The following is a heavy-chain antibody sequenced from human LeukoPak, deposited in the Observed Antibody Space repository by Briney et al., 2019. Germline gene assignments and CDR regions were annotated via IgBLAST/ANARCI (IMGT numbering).Heavy chain of an antibody. D-gene: IGHD2-21*02. CDR1: GFTFSAYW. J-gene: IGHJ4*02. Sequence: GESLRLSCATSGFTFSAYWMSWVRQAPGKGLEWVANIKQDGSEKYYVDSVKGQFTISRDNAKNSLYLQMNSLRAEDTAVYYCARDWRTSHCYLYWGQGTLVTVSS. CDR2: IKQDGSEK. CDR3: ARDWRTSHCYLY. V-gene: IGHV3-7*01.